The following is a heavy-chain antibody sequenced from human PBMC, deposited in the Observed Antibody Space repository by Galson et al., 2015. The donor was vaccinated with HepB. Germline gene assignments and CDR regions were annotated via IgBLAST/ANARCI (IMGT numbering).Heavy chain of an antibody. CDR3: ARDRLGTRDAFDI. CDR1: GGTFSSYA. CDR2: IIPILGIA. V-gene: IGHV1-69*04. J-gene: IGHJ3*02. Sequence: SCKASGGTFSSYAISWVRQAPGQGLEWMGRIIPILGIANYAQKFQGRVTITADKSTSTAYMELSSLRSEDTAVYYCARDRLGTRDAFDIWGQGTMVTVSS. D-gene: IGHD2-2*01.